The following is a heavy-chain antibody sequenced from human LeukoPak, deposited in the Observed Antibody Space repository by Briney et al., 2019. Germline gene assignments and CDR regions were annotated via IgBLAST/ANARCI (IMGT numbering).Heavy chain of an antibody. D-gene: IGHD3-10*01. J-gene: IGHJ4*02. Sequence: SETLSLTCTVSGGSITSGVYYWSWIRQHPGKGLERIGYIYHSGSTYYNPSLKSRVAISVDTSKNQFSLNLSSVTAADTAVYYCAREWGSGSYLDYWGQGTLVTVSS. CDR3: AREWGSGSYLDY. CDR2: IYHSGST. V-gene: IGHV4-31*03. CDR1: GGSITSGVYY.